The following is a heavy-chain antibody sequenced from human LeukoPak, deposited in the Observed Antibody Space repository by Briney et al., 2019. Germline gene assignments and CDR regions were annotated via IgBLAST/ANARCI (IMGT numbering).Heavy chain of an antibody. CDR2: ISAYNGNT. V-gene: IGHV1-18*01. CDR3: ARVSMGHDAFDI. Sequence: ASVKVSCKASGYTFTSYGISWERQAPGQGLEWMGWISAYNGNTNYAQKLQGRVTMTTDTSTSTAYMELRSLRSDDTAVYYCARVSMGHDAFDIWGQGTMVTVSS. D-gene: IGHD5-24*01. CDR1: GYTFTSYG. J-gene: IGHJ3*02.